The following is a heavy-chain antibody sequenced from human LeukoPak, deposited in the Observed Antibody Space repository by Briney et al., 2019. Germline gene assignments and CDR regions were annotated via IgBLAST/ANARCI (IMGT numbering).Heavy chain of an antibody. V-gene: IGHV4-39*07. CDR2: IYYTGST. Sequence: ASETLSLTCTVSGGSISSSSYYWGWIRQPPGKGLEWIGNIYYTGSTYYNPSLKSRVTISVDTSKNQFSLKLSSVTAADTAVYYCARSFRGGYNYYFDYWGQGTLVTVSS. CDR1: GGSISSSSYY. CDR3: ARSFRGGYNYYFDY. J-gene: IGHJ4*02. D-gene: IGHD5-24*01.